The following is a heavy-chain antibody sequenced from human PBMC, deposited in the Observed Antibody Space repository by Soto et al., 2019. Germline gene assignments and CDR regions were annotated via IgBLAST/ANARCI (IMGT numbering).Heavy chain of an antibody. Sequence: QVQLQESGPGLVKPSETLSLTCSVSGGSVNSHFWSWIRQPPGKGLEYIGWIYYTGGTNYNSSLMGRVTISLDASKNQISLKLRSVTAMDTAVYYCAREPATAKPEGVDFRGQGTLVTVSS. D-gene: IGHD1-1*01. V-gene: IGHV4-59*02. J-gene: IGHJ4*02. CDR3: AREPATAKPEGVDF. CDR2: IYYTGGT. CDR1: GGSVNSHF.